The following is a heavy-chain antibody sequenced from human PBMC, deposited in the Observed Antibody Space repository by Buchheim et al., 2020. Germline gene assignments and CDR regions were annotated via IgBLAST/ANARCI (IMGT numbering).Heavy chain of an antibody. CDR2: IIPILGIA. D-gene: IGHD1-14*01. CDR3: SGGYKSGPGGPYGMDV. V-gene: IGHV1-69*04. J-gene: IGHJ6*02. Sequence: QVQLVQSGAEVKKPGSSVKVSCKASGGTFSSYAISWVRQAPGQGLEWMGRIIPILGIANYAQKFQGRVTITADKSTSTAYMGLSRLRSEDTALYYCSGGYKSGPGGPYGMDVWGQGTT. CDR1: GGTFSSYA.